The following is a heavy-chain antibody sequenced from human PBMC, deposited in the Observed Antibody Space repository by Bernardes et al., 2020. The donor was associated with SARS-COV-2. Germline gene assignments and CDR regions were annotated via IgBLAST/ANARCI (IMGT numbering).Heavy chain of an antibody. CDR2: INHSGST. V-gene: IGHV4-34*01. CDR1: GGSFSGYY. D-gene: IGHD1-26*01. CDR3: ARHGGYQNSYYYGLDV. J-gene: IGHJ6*02. Sequence: ETLSLTCTVYGGSFSGYYWSWIRRPPGKGLEWIGEINHSGSTTYNPSLKSRVTISLDTSRSHFSLDMTSVTAADTAVYYCARHGGYQNSYYYGLDVWGQGTTVTVSS.